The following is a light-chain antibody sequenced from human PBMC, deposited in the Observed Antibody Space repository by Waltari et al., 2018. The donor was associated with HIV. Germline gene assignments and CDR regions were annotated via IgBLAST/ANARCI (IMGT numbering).Light chain of an antibody. Sequence: DIQLTQSPFFLSASIGDRVTLTCRASQDISRYLAWYQQKPGKAPNLLVYSASTLHSGVPSRFSGSGSGTEYSLTISSLQPEDFATYYCQQLNAYPITFGQGTRLEIK. CDR3: QQLNAYPIT. J-gene: IGKJ5*01. V-gene: IGKV1-9*01. CDR1: QDISRY. CDR2: SAS.